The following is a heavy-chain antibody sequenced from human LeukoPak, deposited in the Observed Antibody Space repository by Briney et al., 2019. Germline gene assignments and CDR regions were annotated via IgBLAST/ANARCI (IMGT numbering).Heavy chain of an antibody. CDR3: ARLKFYDSTGYSPGYYMDV. CDR1: GGSIISNY. V-gene: IGHV4-4*07. J-gene: IGHJ6*03. Sequence: SETLSLTCTVSGGSIISNYWSWIRQSAGTGLEWIGRIYGSGITDYSPSLKSRVTMSLDTSRKQFSLRLTSVPAADTAVYYCARLKFYDSTGYSPGYYMDVWGKGTTVSVFS. CDR2: IYGSGIT. D-gene: IGHD3-22*01.